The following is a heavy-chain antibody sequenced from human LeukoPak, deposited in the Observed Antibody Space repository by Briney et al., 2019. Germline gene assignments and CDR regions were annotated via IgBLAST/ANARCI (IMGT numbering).Heavy chain of an antibody. CDR1: GYTFTSYG. Sequence: ASVKVSCKASGYTFTSYGFSWVRQAPGQGLEWMGWINAYNGNTNYALKLQGRVTMTTDTSTSTAYMELRSLRSDDTAVYYCARPRGYCSSTSCYSDAFDLGGQGTMVTVSS. J-gene: IGHJ3*01. CDR3: ARPRGYCSSTSCYSDAFDL. D-gene: IGHD2-2*01. CDR2: INAYNGNT. V-gene: IGHV1-18*04.